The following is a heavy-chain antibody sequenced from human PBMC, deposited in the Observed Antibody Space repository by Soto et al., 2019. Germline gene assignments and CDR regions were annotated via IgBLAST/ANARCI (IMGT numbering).Heavy chain of an antibody. Sequence: EVPLVESGGGLIPPGGSLRLSCAASGFLVNSAYMTWVRQAPGKGLEWLSMINSVGSTLYAESVKGRFAIFRDNSNKRLDLKMNSLRAEDTAMSYFARSRYRFALGYWGQGTLVIVTS. CDR2: INSVGST. J-gene: IGHJ4*02. CDR3: ARSRYRFALGY. V-gene: IGHV3-53*01. CDR1: GFLVNSAY. D-gene: IGHD3-16*01.